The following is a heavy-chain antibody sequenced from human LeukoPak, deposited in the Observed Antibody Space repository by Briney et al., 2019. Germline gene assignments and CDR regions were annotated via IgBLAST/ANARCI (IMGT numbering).Heavy chain of an antibody. Sequence: SETLSLTCAVSGGSISSSNWWSWVRQPPGRGLEWIGEIYHSGSTNYNPSLKSRVTISVDKSKNQFSLKLSSVTAADTAVYYCARDHRTYYYGSGSYPYYYYGMDVWGQGTTVTVSS. CDR1: GGSISSSNW. CDR2: IYHSGST. D-gene: IGHD3-10*01. J-gene: IGHJ6*02. CDR3: ARDHRTYYYGSGSYPYYYYGMDV. V-gene: IGHV4-4*02.